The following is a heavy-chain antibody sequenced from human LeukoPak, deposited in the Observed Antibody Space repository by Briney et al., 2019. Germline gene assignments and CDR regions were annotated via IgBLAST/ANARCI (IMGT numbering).Heavy chain of an antibody. J-gene: IGHJ4*02. D-gene: IGHD4-17*01. CDR2: IKQDGSEK. Sequence: GGSLRLSCAASGFNFNTNWMNWVRQAPGRGLEWVANIKQDGSEKNYVDSVKGRFTISRDNAKNSLFLQMNSLRAEDTAVYYCARGDYLAYWGQGTLVTVSP. CDR3: ARGDYLAY. CDR1: GFNFNTNW. V-gene: IGHV3-7*01.